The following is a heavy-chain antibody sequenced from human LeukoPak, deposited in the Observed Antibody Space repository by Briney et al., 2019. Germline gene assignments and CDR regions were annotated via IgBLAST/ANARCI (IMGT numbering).Heavy chain of an antibody. J-gene: IGHJ3*01. Sequence: KASETLSLTCTVSGGSISSYYWSWLRQPPGKGLEWIGYISNSGSTNYNPSLKSRVTISVDKSKNQFSLKLSSVTAADTAVYYCATCTTNCYGWFHVWGQGTMVTVSS. V-gene: IGHV4-59*03. CDR2: ISNSGST. CDR1: GGSISSYY. CDR3: ATCTTNCYGWFHV. D-gene: IGHD2-2*01.